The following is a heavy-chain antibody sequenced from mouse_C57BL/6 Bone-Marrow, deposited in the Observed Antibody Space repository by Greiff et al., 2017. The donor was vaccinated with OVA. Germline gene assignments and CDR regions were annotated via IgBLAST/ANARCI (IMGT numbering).Heavy chain of an antibody. D-gene: IGHD2-9*01. CDR1: GYTFTSYW. Sequence: VQLQQPGAELVRPGSSVKLSCKASGYTFTSYWMDWVKQRPGQGLEWIGNIYPSDSETHYNQKFKDKATLTVDKSSSTAYMQLSSLTSEDSAVYYCARRSYYAYDNGYWGQGTTLTVSS. J-gene: IGHJ2*01. CDR2: IYPSDSET. CDR3: ARRSYYAYDNGY. V-gene: IGHV1-61*01.